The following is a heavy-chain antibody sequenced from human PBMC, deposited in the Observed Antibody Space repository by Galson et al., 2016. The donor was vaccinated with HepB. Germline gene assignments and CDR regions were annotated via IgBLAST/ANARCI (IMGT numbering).Heavy chain of an antibody. D-gene: IGHD3-10*01. CDR3: ARGALYYNGPGSYYATF. CDR1: GFTFSSYA. J-gene: IGHJ4*02. Sequence: SLRLSCAASGFTFSSYAMSWVRQAPSKGLEWVAVISYDGSNKNYADSVKGRFTISRDNSKNTKYLQMNSTKPEDTAVYYCARGALYYNGPGSYYATFWGQGTLVTVSS. CDR2: ISYDGSNK. V-gene: IGHV3-30-3*01.